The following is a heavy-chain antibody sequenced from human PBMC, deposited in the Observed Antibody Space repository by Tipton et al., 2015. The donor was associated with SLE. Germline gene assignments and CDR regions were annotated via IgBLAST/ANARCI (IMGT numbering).Heavy chain of an antibody. CDR1: GYSISSGYY. CDR2: IFHSGNT. V-gene: IGHV4-38-2*02. J-gene: IGHJ6*03. Sequence: TLSLTCAVSGYSISSGYYWGWIRQPPGKGLEWIGTIFHSGNTNYRPSLKSRVTISVDTSKNQFSLKLSSVTAADTAVYYCARDFVVVPAAKPADYYYYYMDVWGKGTTVTVSS. D-gene: IGHD2-2*02. CDR3: ARDFVVVPAAKPADYYYYYMDV.